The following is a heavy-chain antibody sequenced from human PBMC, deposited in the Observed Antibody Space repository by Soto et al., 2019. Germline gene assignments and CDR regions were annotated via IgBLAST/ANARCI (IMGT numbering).Heavy chain of an antibody. J-gene: IGHJ6*02. D-gene: IGHD4-17*01. V-gene: IGHV1-69*02. CDR3: ASPMSTVTRDFRRWYSGMDV. CDR1: GGTFSSYT. Sequence: QVQLVQSGAEVKKPGSSVKVSCKASGGTFSSYTIIWMRQAPGQGFEYMGKITPMVGIANTAQKFQGRVTVAANKXXTTAYIELSSLRSEDTAVYFCASPMSTVTRDFRRWYSGMDVWGQGTTVSVSS. CDR2: ITPMVGIA.